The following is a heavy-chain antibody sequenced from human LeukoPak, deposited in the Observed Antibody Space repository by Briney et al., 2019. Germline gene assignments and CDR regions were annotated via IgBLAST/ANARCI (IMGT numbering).Heavy chain of an antibody. CDR3: ARSLYDSWTGYHHGSDI. V-gene: IGHV3-7*01. Sequence: GGSLRLAYAASGFAFSSYWMSWVRQAPGKGLEWVANIKQDGSEKYYVDSVKGRFTISRDNAKISLFLEMKSLRAEDTAVYYCARSLYDSWTGYHHGSDIWGQGTMVTVSS. D-gene: IGHD3-3*01. J-gene: IGHJ3*02. CDR2: IKQDGSEK. CDR1: GFAFSSYW.